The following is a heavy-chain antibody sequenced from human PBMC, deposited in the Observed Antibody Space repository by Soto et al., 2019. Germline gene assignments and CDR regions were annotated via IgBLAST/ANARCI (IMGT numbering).Heavy chain of an antibody. CDR1: GYAFTSYW. V-gene: IGHV5-51*01. Sequence: PGESLKISCQASGYAFTSYWIAWVRRMPGKGLEWVGIIYPGDSETRYSPSFQGQVTISADKSITTAYLQWSSLKASDTAMYFCARGYCTTTICDPWFDPWGQGTLVTVSS. J-gene: IGHJ5*02. D-gene: IGHD2-2*01. CDR3: ARGYCTTTICDPWFDP. CDR2: IYPGDSET.